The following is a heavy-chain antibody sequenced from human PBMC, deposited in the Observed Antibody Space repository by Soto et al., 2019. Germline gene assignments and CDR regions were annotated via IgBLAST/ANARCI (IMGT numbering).Heavy chain of an antibody. CDR2: IYYSGST. D-gene: IGHD3-3*01. J-gene: IGHJ4*02. CDR3: ARDVSDRWRGYYVDY. V-gene: IGHV4-31*03. Sequence: QVQLQESGPGLVKPSQTLSLTCTVSGGSISSGGYYWSWIRQHPGKGLEWIGYIYYSGSTYFNPSLKSRVTISVDTSKNQFSLKLSSVTAADTAVYYCARDVSDRWRGYYVDYWGQGTLVTVSS. CDR1: GGSISSGGYY.